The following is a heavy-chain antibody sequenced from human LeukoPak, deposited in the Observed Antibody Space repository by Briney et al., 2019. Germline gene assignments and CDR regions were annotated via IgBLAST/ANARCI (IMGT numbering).Heavy chain of an antibody. Sequence: SETLSLTCAVYGGSFNGYYWSWIRQPPGKGLEWIGEINHSGSTNYNPSLKSRVTISVDTSKNQFSLKLSSVTAADTAVYYCARVSGSGWVDYWGQGTLVTVSS. D-gene: IGHD6-19*01. J-gene: IGHJ4*02. CDR1: GGSFNGYY. CDR3: ARVSGSGWVDY. V-gene: IGHV4-34*01. CDR2: INHSGST.